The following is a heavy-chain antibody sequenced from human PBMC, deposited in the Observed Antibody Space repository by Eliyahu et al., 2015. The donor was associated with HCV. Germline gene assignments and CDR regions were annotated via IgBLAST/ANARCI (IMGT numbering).Heavy chain of an antibody. J-gene: IGHJ4*02. CDR1: GLTLNPFGSYA. V-gene: IGHV3-23*01. CDR3: AKGGTGYLIXDH. Sequence: EVQLLESGGGLVQPGGSLRPSCTVSGLTLNPFGSYAMSWVRQAPGKGLEWVSGVSDSGGSSYAASVRGRFTISRDKSKNTLFLQMDSLRAEDTAIYYCAKGGTGYLIXDHWGQGALVTVSS. D-gene: IGHD3/OR15-3a*01. CDR2: VSDSGGSS.